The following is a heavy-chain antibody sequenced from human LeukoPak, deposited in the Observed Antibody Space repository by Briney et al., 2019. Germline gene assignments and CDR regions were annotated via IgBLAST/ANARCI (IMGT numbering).Heavy chain of an antibody. V-gene: IGHV4-59*01. CDR1: GGSLSSYY. Sequence: PSQTLSLTCTVSGGSLSSYYWTWIRQPPGKGLEWIGYIYYTGSTSYNPSLKSRVTISVQTPKNQFSLKLSSVTAADTAVYYCARGLNRNDYGDYGYWGQGTLVTVSS. CDR3: ARGLNRNDYGDYGY. D-gene: IGHD4-17*01. J-gene: IGHJ4*02. CDR2: IYYTGST.